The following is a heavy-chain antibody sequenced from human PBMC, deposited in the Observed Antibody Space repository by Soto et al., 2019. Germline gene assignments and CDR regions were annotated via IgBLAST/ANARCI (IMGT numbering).Heavy chain of an antibody. J-gene: IGHJ4*01. CDR1: DGSINSDGYY. Sequence: QVHLQESGPGLVKPSQTLSLTCAVSDGSINSDGYYWSWVRQHPEKGLEWIGYINYRGTTYYNPSLESRLTISVDTSENQFSLQLTSVIAADTALYYCARESYSFGRAFDIWGHGTLVTVSS. D-gene: IGHD5-18*01. V-gene: IGHV4-31*11. CDR2: INYRGTT. CDR3: ARESYSFGRAFDI.